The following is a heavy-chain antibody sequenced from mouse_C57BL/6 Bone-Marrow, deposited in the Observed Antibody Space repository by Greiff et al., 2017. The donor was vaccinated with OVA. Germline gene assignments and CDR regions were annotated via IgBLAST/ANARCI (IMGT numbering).Heavy chain of an antibody. CDR2: IWSDGST. V-gene: IGHV2-6-1*01. D-gene: IGHD4-1*01. CDR1: GFSLTSYG. Sequence: VQLQQSGPGLVAPSQSLSFTCTVSGFSLTSYGVHWVRQPPGKGLEWLVVIWSDGSTTYNSALKSRLSISKDNSKSQVFLKMNSLQTDDTAMYYCARHLTGTWGFAYWGQGTLVTVSA. J-gene: IGHJ3*01. CDR3: ARHLTGTWGFAY.